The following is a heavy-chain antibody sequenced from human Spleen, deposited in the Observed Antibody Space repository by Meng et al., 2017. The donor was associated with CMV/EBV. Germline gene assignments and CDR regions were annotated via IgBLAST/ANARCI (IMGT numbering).Heavy chain of an antibody. D-gene: IGHD6-13*01. CDR1: GYTFTSYD. CDR3: ARDLGQQLVLYYFDY. Sequence: ASVKVSCKASGYTFTSYDINWVRQAPGQGLEWMGWINPNSGGANYAQRFQGRVTMTRDTSISTAYMELSRLRSDDTAVYYCARDLGQQLVLYYFDYWGQGTLVTVSS. CDR2: INPNSGGA. V-gene: IGHV1-2*02. J-gene: IGHJ4*02.